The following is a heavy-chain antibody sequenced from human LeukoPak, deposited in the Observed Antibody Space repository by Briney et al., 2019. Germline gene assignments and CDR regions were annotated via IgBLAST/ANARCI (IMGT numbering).Heavy chain of an antibody. D-gene: IGHD1-26*01. V-gene: IGHV3-72*01. Sequence: GGSLRLSSAGSGFTFSDHYIDWVRQAPGKGPEWVGRTRNKGNSDITEYAASVKGRFSISRDDSKNSLFLQMNSLRTEDTALYYCSKGYSGGLTYALDVWGQGTRVTVSS. CDR1: GFTFSDHY. CDR2: TRNKGNSDIT. CDR3: SKGYSGGLTYALDV. J-gene: IGHJ3*01.